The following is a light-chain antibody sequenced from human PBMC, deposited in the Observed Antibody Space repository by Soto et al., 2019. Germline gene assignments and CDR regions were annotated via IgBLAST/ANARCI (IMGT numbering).Light chain of an antibody. J-gene: IGLJ1*01. CDR2: EVS. CDR3: SSSAVTTIFV. CDR1: SSDVGGYNY. Sequence: QSALTQPPSASGSPGQSVTISCTGTSSDVGGYNYVSWYQQHPGKAPKVIIYEVSKRPSGVPDRFSGSKSGSTASLTVSGLQAEDEADYYCSSSAVTTIFVFGTGTKVTVL. V-gene: IGLV2-8*01.